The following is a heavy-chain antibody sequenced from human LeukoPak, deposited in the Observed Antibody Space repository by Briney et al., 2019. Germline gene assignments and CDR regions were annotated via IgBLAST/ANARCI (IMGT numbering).Heavy chain of an antibody. CDR2: LSYDGTNK. J-gene: IGHJ1*01. Sequence: GGSLRLSCAASGFIFSNYAMHWVRQAPGKGLEWVALLSYDGTNKSYAASVKGRFTISRDTSTNSLYLQMNSLRGDDTAVYFRARGKRKSQVLEYYQHWGQGNLVTVS. V-gene: IGHV3-30*01. CDR1: GFIFSNYA. CDR3: ARGKRKSQVLEYYQH. D-gene: IGHD2-2*01.